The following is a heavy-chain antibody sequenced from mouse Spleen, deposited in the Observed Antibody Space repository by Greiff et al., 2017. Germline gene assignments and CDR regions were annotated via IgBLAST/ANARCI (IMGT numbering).Heavy chain of an antibody. CDR3: ARDDYYGSRTDAMDY. Sequence: DVKLQESGPGLVKPSQSLSLTCSVTGYSITSGYYWNWIRQFPGNKLEWMGYISYDGSNNYNPSLKNRISITRDTSKNQFFLKLNSVTTEDTATYYCARDDYYGSRTDAMDYWGQGTSVTVSS. V-gene: IGHV3-6*01. CDR2: ISYDGSN. D-gene: IGHD1-1*01. CDR1: GYSITSGYY. J-gene: IGHJ4*01.